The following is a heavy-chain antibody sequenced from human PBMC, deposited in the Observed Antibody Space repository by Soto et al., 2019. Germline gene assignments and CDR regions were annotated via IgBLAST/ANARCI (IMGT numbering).Heavy chain of an antibody. J-gene: IGHJ6*02. V-gene: IGHV3-23*01. CDR3: AHMGV. Sequence: TGGSLTLSCASSGFTFSIYAMSGVRHAPGKGLEWVSAISGSDNSTYYADSVKGRFTISRENSKNTLYLQMSRLRAEDTAVYYCAHMGVWGQGTKVTVSS. CDR2: ISGSDNST. CDR1: GFTFSIYA.